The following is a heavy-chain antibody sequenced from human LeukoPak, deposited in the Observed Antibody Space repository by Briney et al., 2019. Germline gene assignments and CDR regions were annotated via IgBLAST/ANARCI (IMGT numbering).Heavy chain of an antibody. CDR3: AKDRVSPANFVGYNDY. Sequence: GGSLRLSCAASGFTFSSYAMSWVRQAPGKGLEWVSAISGSGGSTYYADSVKGRFTISRDNSKNTLYLQMNSLRAEDTAVYYCAKDRVSPANFVGYNDYWGQGTLVTVSS. CDR1: GFTFSSYA. J-gene: IGHJ4*02. D-gene: IGHD2-2*01. CDR2: ISGSGGST. V-gene: IGHV3-23*01.